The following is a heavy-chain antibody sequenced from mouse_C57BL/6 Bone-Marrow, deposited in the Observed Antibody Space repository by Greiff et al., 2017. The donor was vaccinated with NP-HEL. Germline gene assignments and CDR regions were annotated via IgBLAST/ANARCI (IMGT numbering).Heavy chain of an antibody. D-gene: IGHD1-1*01. CDR2: IDPNRGGT. J-gene: IGHJ3*01. CDR1: GYTFTSYW. CDR3: ARGFITTVVAPFAY. Sequence: QVQLQQPGAELVKPGASVKLSCKASGYTFTSYWMHWVKQRPGRGLEWIGRIDPNRGGTKYNEKFKSKATLTVDKPSSTAYMQLSSLTSEDSAVYYCARGFITTVVAPFAYWGQGTLVTVSA. V-gene: IGHV1-72*01.